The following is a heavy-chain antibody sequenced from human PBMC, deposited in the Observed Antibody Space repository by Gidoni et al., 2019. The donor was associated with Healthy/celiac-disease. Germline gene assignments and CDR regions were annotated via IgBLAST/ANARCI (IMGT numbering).Heavy chain of an antibody. CDR2: ISYDGSNK. V-gene: IGHV3-30-3*01. Sequence: QVQLVESGGGVVQPGRSLRLSCAASGFTFSSYAMHWVRQAPGKGLEWVAVISYDGSNKYYADSVKGRFTISRDNSKNTLYLQMNSLRAEDTAVYYCARAMESSEDAFDIWGQGTMVTVSS. D-gene: IGHD3-22*01. CDR1: GFTFSSYA. J-gene: IGHJ3*02. CDR3: ARAMESSEDAFDI.